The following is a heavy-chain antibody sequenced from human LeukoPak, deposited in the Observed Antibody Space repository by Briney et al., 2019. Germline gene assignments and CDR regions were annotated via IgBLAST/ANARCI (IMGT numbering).Heavy chain of an antibody. Sequence: GGSLRLSCAASGFTFSDYYMSWIRQAPGKGLEWVSYISSSGSTIYYADSVKGRFTISRDNAKNSLYLQMNSLRAEDTAVYYCAGRRYNWNAIDYWGQGTLVTVSS. CDR1: GFTFSDYY. J-gene: IGHJ4*02. D-gene: IGHD1-20*01. V-gene: IGHV3-11*01. CDR3: AGRRYNWNAIDY. CDR2: ISSSGSTI.